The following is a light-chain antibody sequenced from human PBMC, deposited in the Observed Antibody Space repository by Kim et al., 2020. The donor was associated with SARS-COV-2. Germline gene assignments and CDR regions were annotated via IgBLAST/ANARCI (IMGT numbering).Light chain of an antibody. Sequence: LSPGERATLSCRASQSVSSNYLAWFQQKAGQAPRLLICGASSRATGIPDRFSGSGSGTDFTLTISRLEPEDFAVYYCQQYGGSPPTFGQGTKLEI. V-gene: IGKV3-20*01. CDR1: QSVSSNY. J-gene: IGKJ2*01. CDR2: GAS. CDR3: QQYGGSPPT.